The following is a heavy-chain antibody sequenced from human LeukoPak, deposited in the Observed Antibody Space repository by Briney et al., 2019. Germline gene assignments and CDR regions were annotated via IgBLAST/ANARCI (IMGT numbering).Heavy chain of an antibody. CDR3: ARDRRLLLWFGESPYAFDI. V-gene: IGHV3-74*01. CDR2: INSDGSST. J-gene: IGHJ3*02. CDR1: GFTFSSYW. D-gene: IGHD3-10*01. Sequence: GGSLRLSCAASGFTFSSYWMHWVRQAPGKGLVWVSRINSDGSSTSYADSVNGRFTISRDNAKNTLYLQMNSLRAEDTAVYYCARDRRLLLWFGESPYAFDIWGQGTMVTVSS.